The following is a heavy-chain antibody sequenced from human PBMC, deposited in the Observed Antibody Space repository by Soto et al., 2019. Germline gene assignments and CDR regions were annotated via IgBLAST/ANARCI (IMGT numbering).Heavy chain of an antibody. Sequence: SGGSLRLSCSASGFSITDYAMSWVRQAPGKGLEWVSSISDSGTKTFYGDSVKGRFAISRDTSKNTVYMQMNNLRAEDTALYYCAKDGIRKDDYWGQGTVVTVSS. CDR1: GFSITDYA. V-gene: IGHV3-23*01. CDR3: AKDGIRKDDY. J-gene: IGHJ4*02. CDR2: ISDSGTKT.